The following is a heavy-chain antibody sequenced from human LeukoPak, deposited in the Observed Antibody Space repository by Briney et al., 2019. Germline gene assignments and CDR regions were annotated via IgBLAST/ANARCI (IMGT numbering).Heavy chain of an antibody. D-gene: IGHD2-8*01. CDR2: IKQDGSER. CDR1: GFIFSSYW. CDR3: ARKAYALDV. Sequence: PGGSLRLSCAPSGFIFSSYWMSWVRQAPGKGLEWVANIKQDGSERYYVDSVKGRFTISRDNAKNSLYLQMNGLRAEDTAVYYCARKAYALDVWGKGTTVTVSS. V-gene: IGHV3-7*03. J-gene: IGHJ6*04.